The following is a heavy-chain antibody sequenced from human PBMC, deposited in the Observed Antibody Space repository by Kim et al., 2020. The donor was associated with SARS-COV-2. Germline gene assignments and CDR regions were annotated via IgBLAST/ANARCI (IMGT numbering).Heavy chain of an antibody. CDR3: ASTYYDILTEDYFDY. D-gene: IGHD3-9*01. Sequence: DCVQGRFTISRDNAKNSLYLQMNSLRAEDTAVYYCASTYYDILTEDYFDYWSQGTLVTVSS. V-gene: IGHV3-7*01. J-gene: IGHJ4*02.